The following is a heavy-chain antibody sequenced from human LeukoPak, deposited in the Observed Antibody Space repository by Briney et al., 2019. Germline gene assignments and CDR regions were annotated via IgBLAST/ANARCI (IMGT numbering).Heavy chain of an antibody. CDR1: GFTFSSYA. Sequence: PGGSLRLSCAASGFTFSSYAMSWVRQAPGKGLEWVSVISGSGGSTYYADSVKGRFTISRDNSKNTLYLQMNSLRAEDTAVYYCAKDSRIAVAGNDFDYWGQGTLVTVSS. CDR2: ISGSGGST. D-gene: IGHD6-19*01. CDR3: AKDSRIAVAGNDFDY. V-gene: IGHV3-23*01. J-gene: IGHJ4*02.